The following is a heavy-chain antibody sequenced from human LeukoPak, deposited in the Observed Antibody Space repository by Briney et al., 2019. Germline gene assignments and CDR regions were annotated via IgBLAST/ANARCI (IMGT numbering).Heavy chain of an antibody. CDR3: ARPRSNFYYDSSGYYFDY. Sequence: SETLSLTCAVYGGSFSGYYWSWIRQPPGKGLEWIGEINHSGSTNYNPSLKSRVTISVDTSKNQFSLKLSSVTAADTAVYYCARPRSNFYYDSSGYYFDYWGQGTLVTVSS. V-gene: IGHV4-34*01. J-gene: IGHJ4*02. D-gene: IGHD3-22*01. CDR2: INHSGST. CDR1: GGSFSGYY.